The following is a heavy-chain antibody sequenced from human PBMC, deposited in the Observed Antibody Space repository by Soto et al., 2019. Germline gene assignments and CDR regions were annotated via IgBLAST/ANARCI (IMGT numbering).Heavy chain of an antibody. J-gene: IGHJ4*02. V-gene: IGHV1-8*01. D-gene: IGHD1-1*01. CDR1: GYTFTSYD. Sequence: GASVKVSCKASGYTFTSYDINWVRQATGQGLEWMGWMGPNSGNTGYARKFQGRVTMTRNTSIATAYMELSSLRSDDTAVYYCARGPPNDWVDYWGQGTLVTVSS. CDR3: ARGPPNDWVDY. CDR2: MGPNSGNT.